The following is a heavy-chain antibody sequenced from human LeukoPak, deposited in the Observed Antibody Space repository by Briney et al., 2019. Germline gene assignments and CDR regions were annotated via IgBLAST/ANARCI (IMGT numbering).Heavy chain of an antibody. CDR1: GGTFSSHA. V-gene: IGHV1-69*01. Sequence: SVKVSCKASGGTFSSHAISWVRQAPGQGLEWMGGIIPIFGTANYAQKFQGRVTITADESTSTAYMELSSLRSEDTAVYYCARDQGITMVRGTYAFDIWGQGTMVTVSS. CDR2: IIPIFGTA. CDR3: ARDQGITMVRGTYAFDI. D-gene: IGHD3-10*01. J-gene: IGHJ3*02.